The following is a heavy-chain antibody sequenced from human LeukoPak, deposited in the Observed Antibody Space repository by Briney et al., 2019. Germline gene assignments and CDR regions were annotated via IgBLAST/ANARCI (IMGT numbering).Heavy chain of an antibody. CDR1: GFTFSSYG. J-gene: IGHJ4*02. V-gene: IGHV3-33*08. D-gene: IGHD2-2*02. CDR2: IWYGGSNK. Sequence: GGSLRLSCAASGFTFSSYGMHWVRQAPGKGLEWVAVIWYGGSNKYYADSVKGRFTISRDNSKNTLYLQMNSLRDEDTAVYYCARSGIQSGYCSSISCYTGYWGQGTLVTVSS. CDR3: ARSGIQSGYCSSISCYTGY.